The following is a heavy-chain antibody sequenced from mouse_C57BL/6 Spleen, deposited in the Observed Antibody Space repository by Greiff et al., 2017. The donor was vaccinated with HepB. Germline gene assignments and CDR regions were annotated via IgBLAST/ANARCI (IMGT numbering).Heavy chain of an antibody. CDR1: GYAFSSSW. D-gene: IGHD2-5*01. J-gene: IGHJ4*01. Sequence: QVQLQQSGPELVKPGASVKISCKASGYAFSSSWMNWVKQRPGKGLEWIGRIYPGDGDTNYNGKFKGKATLTADKSSSTAYMQLSSLTSEDSAVYFCARSRGSNYGDYYAMDYWGQGTSVTVSS. CDR3: ARSRGSNYGDYYAMDY. CDR2: IYPGDGDT. V-gene: IGHV1-82*01.